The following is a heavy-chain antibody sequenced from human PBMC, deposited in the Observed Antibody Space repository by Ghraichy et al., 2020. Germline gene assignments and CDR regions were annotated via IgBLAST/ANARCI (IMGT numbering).Heavy chain of an antibody. Sequence: LSLTCAASGFTFSSCAMTWVRQAPGKGPEWVSAISGSGDSTYYADSMKGRFTISRDNSKKKLYLQMNSLRAEDTSFYYYAKAPSTSSSGRNYFDYWGQGTLVTVSS. CDR2: ISGSGDST. J-gene: IGHJ4*02. CDR1: GFTFSSCA. V-gene: IGHV3-23*01. CDR3: AKAPSTSSSGRNYFDY. D-gene: IGHD6-6*01.